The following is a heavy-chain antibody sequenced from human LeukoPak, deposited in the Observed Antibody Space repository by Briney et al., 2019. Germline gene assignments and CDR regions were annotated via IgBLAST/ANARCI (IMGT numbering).Heavy chain of an antibody. V-gene: IGHV3-30-3*01. CDR1: GFTFSSYA. CDR2: ISYDGSNK. Sequence: GRSLRLSCAASGFTFSSYAMHWVSQAPGKGLEWVAVISYDGSNKYYADSVKGRFTISRDNSKNTLYLQMNSLRAEDTAVYYCARVTQLAHKFDYWGQGTLVTVSP. CDR3: ARVTQLAHKFDY. D-gene: IGHD6-13*01. J-gene: IGHJ4*02.